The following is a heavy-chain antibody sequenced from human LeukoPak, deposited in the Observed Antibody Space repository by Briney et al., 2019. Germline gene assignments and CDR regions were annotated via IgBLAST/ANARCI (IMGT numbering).Heavy chain of an antibody. CDR2: IRPDGSGS. J-gene: IGHJ4*02. CDR1: GFTFRSNW. D-gene: IGHD6-13*01. V-gene: IGHV3-74*01. CDR3: AREAAPGTARHFDF. Sequence: GGSLRLSCAASGFTFRSNWMHWVRQAPGKGLVWVSRIRPDGSGSNYADSVKGRFTISRDNAKNTVYLQMNGLRAEDTAIYYCAREAAPGTARHFDFWGQGTLVTVSS.